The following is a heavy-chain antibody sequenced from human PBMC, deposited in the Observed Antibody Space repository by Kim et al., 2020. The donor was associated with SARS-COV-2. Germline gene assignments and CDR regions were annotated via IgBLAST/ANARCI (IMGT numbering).Heavy chain of an antibody. Sequence: GGSLRLSCTASGFTFSKYGMHWVRQPPGGGLEWVSLIYYEATNRYYGDSVKGRFTISRDSSKNTLYLQMNSLRAEDTAVYYCARDGVCTSNTCQFHYWGQGTLVFVSS. CDR1: GFTFSKYG. D-gene: IGHD2-2*01. J-gene: IGHJ4*02. V-gene: IGHV3-30*12. CDR2: IYYEATNR. CDR3: ARDGVCTSNTCQFHY.